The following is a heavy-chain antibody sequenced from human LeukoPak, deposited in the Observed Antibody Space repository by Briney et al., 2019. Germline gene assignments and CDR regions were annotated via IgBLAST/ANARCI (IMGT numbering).Heavy chain of an antibody. CDR2: IRGSDGST. CDR3: AKDVYGDYGGLDY. Sequence: GGSLRLSCAASGFPLSTYAMSWVRQAPGKGLEWVSSIRGSDGSTHYADSVKGRFAISRDNSKNTLYLQMTSLRAEDTAVYYCAKDVYGDYGGLDYWGQGTLVTVSS. D-gene: IGHD4-17*01. CDR1: GFPLSTYA. V-gene: IGHV3-23*01. J-gene: IGHJ4*02.